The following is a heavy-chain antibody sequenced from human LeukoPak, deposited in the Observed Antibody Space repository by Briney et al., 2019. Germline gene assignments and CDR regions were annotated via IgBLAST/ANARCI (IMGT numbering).Heavy chain of an antibody. J-gene: IGHJ6*02. Sequence: GASVKVSCKASGGTFSSHAINWVRQAPGQGLEWMGGIIPISSTTKYAQKFQGRVTITADESTSTAFMELSSLRSDDTAVYYCARVPGVVAATGSVGGYYGMDVWGQGTTVTVSS. CDR2: IIPISSTT. CDR3: ARVPGVVAATGSVGGYYGMDV. CDR1: GGTFSSHA. V-gene: IGHV1-69*13. D-gene: IGHD2-15*01.